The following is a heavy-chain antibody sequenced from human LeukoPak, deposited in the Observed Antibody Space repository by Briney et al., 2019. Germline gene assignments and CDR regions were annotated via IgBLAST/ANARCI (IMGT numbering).Heavy chain of an antibody. V-gene: IGHV3-48*04. Sequence: PGGSLRLSCAASGFTFSTYSMNWVRQAPGKGLEWVSYISSSGRTTYYADSLKGRFTISRDNAKNSLYLQMNSLRAEDTAVYYCARVLGAPIPAAAIDYWGQGTLVTVSS. CDR2: ISSSGRTT. J-gene: IGHJ4*02. D-gene: IGHD2-2*01. CDR3: ARVLGAPIPAAAIDY. CDR1: GFTFSTYS.